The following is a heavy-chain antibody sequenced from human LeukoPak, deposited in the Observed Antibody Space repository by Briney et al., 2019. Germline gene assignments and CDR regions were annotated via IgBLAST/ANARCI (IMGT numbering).Heavy chain of an antibody. D-gene: IGHD3-10*01. CDR3: ASSLWFGELGQPYYYYYYMDV. CDR1: GYTFTSYG. V-gene: IGHV1-18*01. J-gene: IGHJ6*03. CDR2: ISAYIGNT. Sequence: GASVKVSCKASGYTFTSYGISWVRQAPGQGLEWMGWISAYIGNTNYAQKLQGRVTMTTDTSTSTAYMELRSLRSDDTAVYYCASSLWFGELGQPYYYYYYMDVWGKGTTVTVSS.